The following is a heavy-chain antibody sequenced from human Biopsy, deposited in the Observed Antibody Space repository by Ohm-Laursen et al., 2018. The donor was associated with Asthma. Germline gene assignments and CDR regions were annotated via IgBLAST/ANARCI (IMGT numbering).Heavy chain of an antibody. CDR1: GFTFDDFA. CDR2: VSWNSRDI. D-gene: IGHD3-3*02. J-gene: IGHJ1*01. CDR3: ARTFHFWSPYHAEHYQL. V-gene: IGHV3-9*01. Sequence: SLRLSCAASGFTFDDFAMHWVRQAPGKGLEWVASVSWNSRDIAYADSARGRFTISRDNAKNSLYLQMNSLRAEDTAVYYCARTFHFWSPYHAEHYQLWGQGTLVTVSS.